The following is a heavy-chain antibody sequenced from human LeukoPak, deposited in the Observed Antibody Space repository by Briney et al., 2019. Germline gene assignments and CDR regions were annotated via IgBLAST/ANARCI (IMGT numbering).Heavy chain of an antibody. CDR3: ASTFYGELLGPFDY. CDR1: GFTFSSYA. J-gene: IGHJ4*02. Sequence: GGSLRLSCAASGFTFSSYAMHWVRQAPGKGLEWVAVISYDGSNKYYADSVKGRFTIPRDNSKNTLYLQMNSLRAEDTAVYYCASTFYGELLGPFDYWGQGTLVTVSS. CDR2: ISYDGSNK. V-gene: IGHV3-30-3*01. D-gene: IGHD1-26*01.